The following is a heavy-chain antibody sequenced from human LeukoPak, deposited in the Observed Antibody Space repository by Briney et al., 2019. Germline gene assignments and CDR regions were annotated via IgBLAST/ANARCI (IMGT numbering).Heavy chain of an antibody. Sequence: PGGSLRLSCAASGFTVSSNYMSWVRQAPGKGLEWVSVIYSGGSTYYADSVKGRFTISRDNSKNTLYLQMNSLRAEDTAVYYCARERPDGDRYFDLWGRGTLVTVSS. CDR3: ARERPDGDRYFDL. D-gene: IGHD5-24*01. CDR2: IYSGGST. CDR1: GFTVSSNY. V-gene: IGHV3-53*01. J-gene: IGHJ2*01.